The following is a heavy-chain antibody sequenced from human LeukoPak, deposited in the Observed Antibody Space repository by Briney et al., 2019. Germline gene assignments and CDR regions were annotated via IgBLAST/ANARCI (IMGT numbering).Heavy chain of an antibody. D-gene: IGHD1-26*01. Sequence: WGSLRLSCAASGFTFSSCAMRCVRHAPGEGREWGSGISCSGGSTYYADSVKGRVTISRDNSKNTLYLQMNSVRAEDTAVYYCAENSGSHYFTYYSDYWGQGTLVTVSS. CDR1: GFTFSSCA. V-gene: IGHV3-23*01. CDR2: ISCSGGST. J-gene: IGHJ4*02. CDR3: AENSGSHYFTYYSDY.